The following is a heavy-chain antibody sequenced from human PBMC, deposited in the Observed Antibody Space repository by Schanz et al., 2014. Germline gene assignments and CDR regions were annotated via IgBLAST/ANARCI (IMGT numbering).Heavy chain of an antibody. CDR3: AKGMGYCSGGTCYDYYYYGLDV. V-gene: IGHV1-18*01. CDR1: GYTFTTYA. J-gene: IGHJ6*02. CDR2: ISVYTGNT. D-gene: IGHD2-15*01. Sequence: QVQLVQSGAEVKKPRASVRVSCKASGYTFTTYAMSWVRQAPGQGLEWVGWISVYTGNTKYGQKVQGRVTMTADTSTNTAYMELRSLRSDDTAVFYCAKGMGYCSGGTCYDYYYYGLDVWGQGTTVTVSS.